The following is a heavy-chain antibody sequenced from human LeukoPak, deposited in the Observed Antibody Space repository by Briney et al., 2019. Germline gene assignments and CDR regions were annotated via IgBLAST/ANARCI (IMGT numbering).Heavy chain of an antibody. CDR2: IKGETADGVP. Sequence: GGSLRLSCAASGFTFTTAWMSWVREAPGEGLERVGRIKGETADGVPDYVASLNSRFTRSRDDSKNTLFLQMRSLKTEDTAVYYCMTGDYGFWSGFYSPNHYFDYWGQGTLVTVSA. CDR3: MTGDYGFWSGFYSPNHYFDY. J-gene: IGHJ4*02. CDR1: GFTFTTAW. D-gene: IGHD3-3*01. V-gene: IGHV3-15*01.